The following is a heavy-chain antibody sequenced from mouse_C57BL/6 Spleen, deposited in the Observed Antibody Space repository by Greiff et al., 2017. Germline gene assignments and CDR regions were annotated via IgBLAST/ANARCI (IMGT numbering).Heavy chain of an antibody. Sequence: QVQLQQPGAELVRPGSSVKLSCKASGYTFTSYWMHWVKQRPIQGLEWIGNIDPSDSETHYNQKFKDKATLSVDKSSSTAYMQLSSLPSEDSAVYYCAREDYDGYYFDYWGQGTTLTVSS. V-gene: IGHV1-52*01. CDR3: AREDYDGYYFDY. D-gene: IGHD2-3*01. CDR1: GYTFTSYW. CDR2: IDPSDSET. J-gene: IGHJ2*01.